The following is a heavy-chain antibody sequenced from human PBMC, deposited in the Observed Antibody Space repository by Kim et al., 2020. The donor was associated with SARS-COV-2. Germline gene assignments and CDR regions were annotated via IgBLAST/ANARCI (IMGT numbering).Heavy chain of an antibody. D-gene: IGHD3-3*01. Sequence: SETLSLTCAVYGGSFSGYYWSWIRQPPGKGLEWIGEINHSGSTNYNPSLKSRVTISVDTSKNQFSLKLSSVTAADTAVYYCARGTRRGITIFGVVSYAFDIWGQGTMVTVSS. V-gene: IGHV4-34*01. CDR3: ARGTRRGITIFGVVSYAFDI. CDR2: INHSGST. J-gene: IGHJ3*02. CDR1: GGSFSGYY.